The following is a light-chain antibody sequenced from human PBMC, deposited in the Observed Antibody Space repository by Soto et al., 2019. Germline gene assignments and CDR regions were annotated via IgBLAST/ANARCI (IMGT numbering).Light chain of an antibody. CDR2: GAS. J-gene: IGKJ5*01. Sequence: EIVLTQSPGTLSLSPGERATLSCRASQSVSSSYLAWYQQKPGQAPRLLIYGASSRPTGIPDRFSGSGSGTDFTLTISRLEPEEFAVYDCQQYGSSPSITFGQGTRLEIK. CDR1: QSVSSSY. CDR3: QQYGSSPSIT. V-gene: IGKV3-20*01.